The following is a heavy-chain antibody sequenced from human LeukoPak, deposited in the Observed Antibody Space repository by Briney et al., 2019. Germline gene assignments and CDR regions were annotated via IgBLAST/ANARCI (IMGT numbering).Heavy chain of an antibody. J-gene: IGHJ4*02. CDR3: AEDLVAAAGTDY. Sequence: GGSLRLSCAASGFTLSSYAMSWVRQAPGKGLEWVSAISGSGGSTYYADSVKGRFTISRDNSKNTLYLQMNSLRAEDTAVYYCAEDLVAAAGTDYWGQGTLVTVSS. D-gene: IGHD6-13*01. CDR1: GFTLSSYA. CDR2: ISGSGGST. V-gene: IGHV3-23*01.